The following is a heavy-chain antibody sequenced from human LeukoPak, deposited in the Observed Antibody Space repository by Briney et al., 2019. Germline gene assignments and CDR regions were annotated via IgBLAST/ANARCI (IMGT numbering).Heavy chain of an antibody. J-gene: IGHJ6*03. D-gene: IGHD1-26*01. CDR3: ARLSVIVGAALEYYYYYMDV. V-gene: IGHV4-30-4*08. CDR1: GGSISSGDYY. Sequence: SSETLSLTCTVSGGSISSGDYYWSWIRQPPGKGLEWIGYIYYSGSTYYNPSLKSRVTISADKSKNQVSLRLTSVTAADTAVYYCARLSVIVGAALEYYYYYMDVWGQGTTVTVSS. CDR2: IYYSGST.